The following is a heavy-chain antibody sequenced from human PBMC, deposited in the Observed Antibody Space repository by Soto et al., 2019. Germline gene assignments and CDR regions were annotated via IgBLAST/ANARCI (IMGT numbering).Heavy chain of an antibody. CDR1: GDSINDYY. Sequence: QVQLQESGPGLVKPSETLSLTCTVSGDSINDYYWTWIRQPPGKGLEWIGYLYYIGTTNYNPSLKIRVTILLDTSKKQFSLRRNSVTAADTAMYYCARGRSGDPRYFDYWGQGTLVTVSS. CDR2: LYYIGTT. J-gene: IGHJ4*02. D-gene: IGHD3-3*01. CDR3: ARGRSGDPRYFDY. V-gene: IGHV4-59*01.